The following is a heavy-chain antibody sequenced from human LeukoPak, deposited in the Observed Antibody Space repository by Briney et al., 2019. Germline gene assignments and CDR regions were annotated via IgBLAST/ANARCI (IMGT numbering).Heavy chain of an antibody. J-gene: IGHJ4*02. Sequence: SETLSLTCTVSGGSISSSSYYWGWIRQPPGKGLEWIGSIYYSGSTYYNPSLKSRVTISVDTSKNQFSLKLSSVTAADTAVYYCARLLIAARSFDYWGQGTLVTVSS. V-gene: IGHV4-39*01. CDR1: GGSISSSSYY. D-gene: IGHD6-6*01. CDR3: ARLLIAARSFDY. CDR2: IYYSGST.